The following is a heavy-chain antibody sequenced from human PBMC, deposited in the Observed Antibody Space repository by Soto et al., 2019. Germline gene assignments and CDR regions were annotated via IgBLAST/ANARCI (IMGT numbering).Heavy chain of an antibody. CDR3: ARNSGTRYGSAFDI. D-gene: IGHD6-19*01. CDR2: INHSGST. J-gene: IGHJ3*02. Sequence: PSETLSLTCAFYGVSFSGYYWSWIRQPPGKGLEWIGEINHSGSTNYNPSLKSRVTISVDTSKNQFSLKLSSVTAADTAVYYCARNSGTRYGSAFDIWGQGTMVTVSS. CDR1: GVSFSGYY. V-gene: IGHV4-34*01.